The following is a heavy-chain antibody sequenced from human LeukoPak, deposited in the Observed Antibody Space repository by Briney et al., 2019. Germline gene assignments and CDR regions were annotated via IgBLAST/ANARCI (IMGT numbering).Heavy chain of an antibody. CDR2: INPGDSDT. V-gene: IGHV5-51*01. CDR3: ARQWNLDY. Sequence: GESLKISCKAPGYSFTNYWVAWVRQMPGKGLEWIGIINPGDSDTRYSPSFQGQVTISADKSISTAYLQWSSLKASDTAMYYCARQWNLDYWGQGTLVTVSS. D-gene: IGHD1-1*01. CDR1: GYSFTNYW. J-gene: IGHJ4*02.